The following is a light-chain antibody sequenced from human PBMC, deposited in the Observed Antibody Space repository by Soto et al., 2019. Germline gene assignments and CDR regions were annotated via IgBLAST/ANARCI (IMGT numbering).Light chain of an antibody. J-gene: IGLJ2*01. CDR3: SSYSSSNTQVL. CDR1: SGDIGAFNY. V-gene: IGLV2-14*01. CDR2: DVT. Sequence: QSALTQPASVSGSPGQSITISCTGTSGDIGAFNYVSWYQQNPGKAPKLMIYDVTYRPSGVSNRFSGSKSGSTASLTISGLQADDEVDYYCSSYSSSNTQVLFGGGTKLTVL.